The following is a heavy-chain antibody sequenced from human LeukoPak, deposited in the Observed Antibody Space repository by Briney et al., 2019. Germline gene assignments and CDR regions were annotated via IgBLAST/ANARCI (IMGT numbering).Heavy chain of an antibody. J-gene: IGHJ4*02. D-gene: IGHD6-19*01. CDR3: ARVMAVAGMGPGGFDY. CDR2: ISAYNGNT. V-gene: IGHV1-18*04. Sequence: GASVKVSCKASGYTFSDYYMHWVRQAPGQGLEWMGWISAYNGNTNYAQKLQGRVTMTTDTSTSTAYMELRSLRSDDTAVYYCARVMAVAGMGPGGFDYRGQGTLVTVSS. CDR1: GYTFSDYY.